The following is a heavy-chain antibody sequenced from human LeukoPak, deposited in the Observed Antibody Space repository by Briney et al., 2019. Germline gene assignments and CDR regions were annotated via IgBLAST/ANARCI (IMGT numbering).Heavy chain of an antibody. J-gene: IGHJ2*01. Sequence: SETLSLTCAVYGGSFSGYYWSWIRQPPGKGLEWIGEINHSGSTNYNPSLKSRVTISVDTSKNQFSLKLSSVTAADTAVYYCARGVTLIVVVIHDWYFDLWGRGTVFTVSS. D-gene: IGHD3-22*01. V-gene: IGHV4-34*01. CDR1: GGSFSGYY. CDR3: ARGVTLIVVVIHDWYFDL. CDR2: INHSGST.